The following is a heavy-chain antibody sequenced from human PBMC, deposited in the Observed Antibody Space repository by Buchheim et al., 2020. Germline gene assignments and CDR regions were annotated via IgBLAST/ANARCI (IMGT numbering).Heavy chain of an antibody. CDR3: GITAMLTAFDY. Sequence: EVQLVESGGGLVQPGGSLRLSCAASGFSFSSSSMNWVRQAPGKGLEWVSYISGSSTTIYYADSVKGRFTISRDNAKNSLDLPMDSLRAEDTAIYYCGITAMLTAFDYWGQGTL. CDR1: GFSFSSSS. V-gene: IGHV3-48*01. D-gene: IGHD5-18*01. CDR2: ISGSSTTI. J-gene: IGHJ4*02.